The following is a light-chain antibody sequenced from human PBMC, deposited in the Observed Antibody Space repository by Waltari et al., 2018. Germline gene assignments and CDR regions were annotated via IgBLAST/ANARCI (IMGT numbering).Light chain of an antibody. CDR2: DAS. CDR3: QQGYKSPPT. V-gene: IGKV1-39*01. Sequence: DVLVTQSPSSLSASVGDRVTITCRASQYIANFLNWYQHMPGKAPRLLIHDASTLQPGVAPSFSGSTAGTDFILTIDNLQPEDFATYYYQQGYKSPPTFGPGTKVDV. J-gene: IGKJ3*01. CDR1: QYIANF.